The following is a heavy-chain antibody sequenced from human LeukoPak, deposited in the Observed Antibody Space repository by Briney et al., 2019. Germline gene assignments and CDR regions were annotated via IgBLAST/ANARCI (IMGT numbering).Heavy chain of an antibody. D-gene: IGHD2-2*01. CDR2: ISYDGSNK. Sequence: GGSLRLSCAASGFTFSSYAMHWVRQAPGKGLEWVAVISYDGSNKYYADSVKGRFTISRDNSKNTLYLQMNSLRAEDTAVYYCARDPKADDDIVVVPAASLFDYWGQGTLVTVSS. J-gene: IGHJ4*02. CDR3: ARDPKADDDIVVVPAASLFDY. CDR1: GFTFSSYA. V-gene: IGHV3-30-3*01.